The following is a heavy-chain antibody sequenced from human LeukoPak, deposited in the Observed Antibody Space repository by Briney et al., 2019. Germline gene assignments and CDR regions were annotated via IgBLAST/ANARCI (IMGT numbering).Heavy chain of an antibody. V-gene: IGHV1-2*06. CDR3: ARDPQLGITLYYFDY. Sequence: ASVKVSCKASGGTFSSYAISWVRQAPGQGLEWMGRINPNSGGTNYAQKFQGRVTMTRDTSISTAYMELSRLRSDDTAVYYCARDPQLGITLYYFDYWGQGTLVTVSS. D-gene: IGHD7-27*01. CDR1: GGTFSSYA. J-gene: IGHJ4*02. CDR2: INPNSGGT.